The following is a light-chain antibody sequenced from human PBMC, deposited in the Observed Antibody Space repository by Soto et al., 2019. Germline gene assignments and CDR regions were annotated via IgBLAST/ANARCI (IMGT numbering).Light chain of an antibody. Sequence: EVVMTQSPATLSVSPGERATLSCRASQSIRSNLAWYQQKPGQAPRILIYTSSSRATDIPARFSGCGSGTDSPLTFSSLHSEDFAVYYGQQYNDWPFTFGQGTKLEIK. CDR1: QSIRSN. CDR2: TSS. V-gene: IGKV3-15*01. J-gene: IGKJ2*01. CDR3: QQYNDWPFT.